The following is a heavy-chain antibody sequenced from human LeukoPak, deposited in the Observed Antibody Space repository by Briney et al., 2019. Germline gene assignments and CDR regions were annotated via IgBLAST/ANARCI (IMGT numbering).Heavy chain of an antibody. CDR3: ARGDIVVVPAAIVDY. D-gene: IGHD2-2*02. J-gene: IGHJ4*02. V-gene: IGHV3-74*01. Sequence: GGSLRLSCAASGFTFSSYWMHWVRQAPGKGLVCVSRINSDGSSKSYADSVKGRFTISRDNAKNTLYLQMNSLRAEDTAVYYCARGDIVVVPAAIVDYWGQGTLVTVSS. CDR2: INSDGSSK. CDR1: GFTFSSYW.